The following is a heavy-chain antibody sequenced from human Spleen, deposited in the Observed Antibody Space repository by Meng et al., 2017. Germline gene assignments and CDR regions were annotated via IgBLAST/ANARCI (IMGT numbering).Heavy chain of an antibody. CDR3: SGHIDY. J-gene: IGHJ4*02. Sequence: GGPLRLSCVASGFSFTDAWMSWVRQAPGKGLEWVGRIKSNSDGGTTDYAAPVKGRFTISRDDSKNTVYLQMNSLKSEDTAVYYCSGHIDYWGQGTLVTVSS. CDR2: IKSNSDGGTT. CDR1: GFSFTDAW. V-gene: IGHV3-15*01. D-gene: IGHD5-12*01.